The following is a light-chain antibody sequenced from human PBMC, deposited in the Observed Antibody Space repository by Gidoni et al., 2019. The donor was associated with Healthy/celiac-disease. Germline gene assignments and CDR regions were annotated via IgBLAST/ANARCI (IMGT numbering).Light chain of an antibody. CDR3: MIWHSSAWV. CDR2: YKSDSDK. Sequence: LTCTLRSGINVGTYRIYWYQQKPGSPPQYLLRYKSDSDKQQGSGVPSRFSGSKDASANAGILLISGLQSEDEADYYCMIWHSSAWVFGGGTKLTVL. CDR1: SGINVGTYR. V-gene: IGLV5-45*01. J-gene: IGLJ3*02.